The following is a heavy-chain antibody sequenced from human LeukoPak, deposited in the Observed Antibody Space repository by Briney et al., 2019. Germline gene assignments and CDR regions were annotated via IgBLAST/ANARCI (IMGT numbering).Heavy chain of an antibody. CDR1: GGSISSSNW. J-gene: IGHJ4*02. V-gene: IGHV4-4*02. CDR2: IYHSGST. Sequence: PSETLSLTCAVSGGSISSSNWWSWVRQPPGKGLEWIGEIYHSGSTNYNPSLKSRVTISVDKSKNQFSLKLSSVTAADTAVYYCASKNYDSSGYYHYWGQGTLVTVSS. D-gene: IGHD3-22*01. CDR3: ASKNYDSSGYYHY.